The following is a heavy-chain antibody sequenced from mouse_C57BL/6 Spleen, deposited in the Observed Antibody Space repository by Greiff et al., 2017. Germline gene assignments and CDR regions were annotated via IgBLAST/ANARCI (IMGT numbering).Heavy chain of an antibody. V-gene: IGHV1-69*01. CDR2: IDPSDSYT. CDR3: ASEVLRFLYFDY. D-gene: IGHD1-1*01. J-gene: IGHJ2*01. Sequence: QVQLQQPGAELVMPGASVKLSCKASGYTFTSYWMHWVKQRPGQGLEWIGEIDPSDSYTNYNQKFKGKYTLTVDKSSSTAYMQLSSLTSEDSAVYYCASEVLRFLYFDYWGQGTTLTVSS. CDR1: GYTFTSYW.